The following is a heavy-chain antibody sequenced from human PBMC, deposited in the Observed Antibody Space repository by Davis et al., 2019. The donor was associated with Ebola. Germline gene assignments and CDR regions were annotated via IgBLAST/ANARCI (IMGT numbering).Heavy chain of an antibody. CDR1: GGSFSGYY. D-gene: IGHD5-18*01. CDR3: ARAVIQLWPQYYYYYGMDV. J-gene: IGHJ6*02. V-gene: IGHV4-34*01. Sequence: PSETLSLTCAVYGGSFSGYYWSWIRQPPGKGLEWIGEINHSGSTNYNPSLKSRVTISVDTSKNQFSLKLSSVTAADTAVYYCARAVIQLWPQYYYYYGMDVWGQGTTVTVSS. CDR2: INHSGST.